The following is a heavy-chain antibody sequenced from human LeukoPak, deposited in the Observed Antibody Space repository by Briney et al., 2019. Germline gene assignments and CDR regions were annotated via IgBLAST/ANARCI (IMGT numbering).Heavy chain of an antibody. Sequence: GGSLRLSCAASGFTFSSYAMSWVRQAPGKGLEWVSAISGSGGSTYYADSVKGRFTISRDNSKNTLYLQMSSLRAEDTAVYYCVKGHDSSGYYLSYFDYWGQGALVTVSS. CDR2: ISGSGGST. CDR3: VKGHDSSGYYLSYFDY. D-gene: IGHD3-22*01. V-gene: IGHV3-23*01. J-gene: IGHJ4*02. CDR1: GFTFSSYA.